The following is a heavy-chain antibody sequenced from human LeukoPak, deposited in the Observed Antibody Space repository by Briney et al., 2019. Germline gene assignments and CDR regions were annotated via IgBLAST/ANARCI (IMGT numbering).Heavy chain of an antibody. CDR2: ISGSGGST. D-gene: IGHD2-2*01. V-gene: IGHV3-23*01. J-gene: IGHJ4*02. CDR1: GFTFSSYA. CDR3: AKDRSSSTSCYGDFDY. Sequence: GGSLRLSCAASGFTFSSYAMSWVRQAPGKGLEWVSAISGSGGSTYYAGSVKGRFTISRDNSRNTLYLQMNSLRAEDTAVYYCAKDRSSSTSCYGDFDYWGQGTLVTVSS.